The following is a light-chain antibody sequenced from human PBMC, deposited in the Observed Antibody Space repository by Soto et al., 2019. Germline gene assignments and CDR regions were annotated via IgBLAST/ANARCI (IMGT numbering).Light chain of an antibody. CDR1: SSNIGSNT. CDR2: SNN. V-gene: IGLV1-44*01. Sequence: QSVLTQPPSASGTPGQRVTISCSGSSSNIGSNTVSWYQQLPGTAPKLLIYSNNRRPSGVPDRFSGSKSGTSASLAISGLQSEDEADYCCAAWDDSLNGVVFGGGTKLTVL. J-gene: IGLJ2*01. CDR3: AAWDDSLNGVV.